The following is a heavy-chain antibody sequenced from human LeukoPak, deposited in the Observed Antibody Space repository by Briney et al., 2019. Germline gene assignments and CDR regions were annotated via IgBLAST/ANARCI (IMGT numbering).Heavy chain of an antibody. D-gene: IGHD2-15*01. CDR1: GYTFTGYY. J-gene: IGHJ5*02. CDR2: INPNSGGT. CDR3: ARICRCSGGSCYFNWFDP. Sequence: ASVKVSCKASGYTFTGYYMHWVRQAPGQGLEWMGWINPNSGGTNYAQKFQGRVTMTRDTSISTAYMELSRLRSDDTAVYYCARICRCSGGSCYFNWFDPWGQGTLVTVSS. V-gene: IGHV1-2*02.